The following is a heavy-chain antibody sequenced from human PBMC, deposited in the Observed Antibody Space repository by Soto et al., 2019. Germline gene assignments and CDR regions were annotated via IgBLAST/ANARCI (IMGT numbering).Heavy chain of an antibody. V-gene: IGHV4-39*01. J-gene: IGHJ4*02. Sequence: QLQLQESGPGLVKPSETLSLTCTVSGGSISSSSYYWGWIRQPPGKGLEWIGSIYYSGSTYYNPSLKSRVTIAVDTSKNQFSLKLSSVTAADTAVYYCARLHYDILTGYYPLFDYWGQGTLVTVSS. CDR3: ARLHYDILTGYYPLFDY. CDR2: IYYSGST. CDR1: GGSISSSSYY. D-gene: IGHD3-9*01.